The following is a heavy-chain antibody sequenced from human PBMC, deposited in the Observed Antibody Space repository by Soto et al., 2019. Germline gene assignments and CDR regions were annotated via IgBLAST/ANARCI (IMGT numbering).Heavy chain of an antibody. D-gene: IGHD3-22*01. Sequence: ASVKVSCKASGYTFTSYGISWVRQAPGQGLEWMGWISAYNGNTNYAQKLQGRVTMTTDTSTSTAYMELRSLRSDDTAVYYCARDRAYYYDSSGGDAFDISGQGTMVTVSS. CDR1: GYTFTSYG. J-gene: IGHJ3*02. V-gene: IGHV1-18*01. CDR2: ISAYNGNT. CDR3: ARDRAYYYDSSGGDAFDI.